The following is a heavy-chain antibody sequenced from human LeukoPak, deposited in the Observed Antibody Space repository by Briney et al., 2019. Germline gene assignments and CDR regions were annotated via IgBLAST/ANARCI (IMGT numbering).Heavy chain of an antibody. CDR2: IYYTGNT. Sequence: SETLSLTCTVSGGSISSYYWSWSRQPPGKGLEWIGYIYYTGNTNYNPSLRSRVTISVDTSKNQFSLKLSSVTAADTAVYYCARDRLQLQSWGQGTLVTVSS. D-gene: IGHD1-1*01. CDR1: GGSISSYY. CDR3: ARDRLQLQS. J-gene: IGHJ5*02. V-gene: IGHV4-59*01.